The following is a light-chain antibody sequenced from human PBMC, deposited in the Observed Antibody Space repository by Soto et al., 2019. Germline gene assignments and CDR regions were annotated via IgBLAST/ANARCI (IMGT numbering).Light chain of an antibody. CDR1: SSNIGAGYD. CDR3: QSYERSLSGYV. J-gene: IGLJ1*01. V-gene: IGLV1-40*01. CDR2: GNS. Sequence: QSVLTQPPSVSGAPGQRVTISCTGSSSNIGAGYDVHWYQQLPGTAPKLLIYGNSNRPSGVPDRFSGSKSGTSASLAITGLQAEDEADYSCQSYERSLSGYVFGTGTKVTVL.